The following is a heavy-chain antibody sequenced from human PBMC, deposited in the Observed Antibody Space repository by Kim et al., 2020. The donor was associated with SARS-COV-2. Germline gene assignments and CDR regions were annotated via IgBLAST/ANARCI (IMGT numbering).Heavy chain of an antibody. D-gene: IGHD3-10*01. CDR3: AGNMVRGGRHLSSNYYYYYGMDV. CDR1: GGSISSGGYY. V-gene: IGHV4-31*03. CDR2: IYYSGST. J-gene: IGHJ6*02. Sequence: SETLSLTCTVSGGSISSGGYYWSWIRQHPGKGLEWIGYIYYSGSTYYNPSLKSRVTISVDTSKNQFSLKLSSVTAADTAVYYCAGNMVRGGRHLSSNYYYYYGMDVWGQGTTVTVSS.